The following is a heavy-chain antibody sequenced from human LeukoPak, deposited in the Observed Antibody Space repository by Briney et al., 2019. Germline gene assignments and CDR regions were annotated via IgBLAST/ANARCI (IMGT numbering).Heavy chain of an antibody. Sequence: SETLSLTCTVSGGSLSSSSCYWGWIRQPPGRGLEWIGSIYYSGSTYYNPSLKSRVTMSVDTSKNQFSLKLSSVTAADTAVYYCARPRPVSSAVYYYYMDVWGKGTTVTVSS. V-gene: IGHV4-39*01. CDR1: GGSLSSSSCY. CDR2: IYYSGST. CDR3: ARPRPVSSAVYYYYMDV. D-gene: IGHD3-22*01. J-gene: IGHJ6*03.